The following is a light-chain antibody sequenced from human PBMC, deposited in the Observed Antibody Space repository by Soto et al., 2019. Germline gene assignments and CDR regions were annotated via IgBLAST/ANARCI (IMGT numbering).Light chain of an antibody. CDR2: GNS. J-gene: IGLJ2*01. CDR3: QSYDSSLSGSPHVV. CDR1: SSNIGAGYD. Sequence: QSVLTQPPSVSGAPGQRVTISCTGSSSNIGAGYDVHWYQQLPGTAPKLLIYGNSNRPSGVPDRLSGSKSGTSASLAITGLQAEDEADYYCQSYDSSLSGSPHVVFGGGTKVTVL. V-gene: IGLV1-40*01.